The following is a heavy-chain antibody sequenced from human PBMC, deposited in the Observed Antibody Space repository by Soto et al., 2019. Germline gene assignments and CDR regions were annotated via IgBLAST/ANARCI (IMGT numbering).Heavy chain of an antibody. D-gene: IGHD6-13*01. CDR2: IYYSGST. V-gene: IGHV4-59*01. Sequence: PSETLSLTCTVSGGSISSYYWSWIRQPPGKGLEWIGYIYYSGSTNYNPSLKSRVTISVDTSKNQFSLKLSSVTAADTAVYYCASSRVIAAAGTAYWGQGTLVTVSS. CDR3: ASSRVIAAAGTAY. J-gene: IGHJ4*02. CDR1: GGSISSYY.